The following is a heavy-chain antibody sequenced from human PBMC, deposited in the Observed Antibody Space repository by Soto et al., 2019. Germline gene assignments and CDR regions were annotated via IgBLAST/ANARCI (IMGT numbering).Heavy chain of an antibody. V-gene: IGHV1-18*01. D-gene: IGHD3-10*01. J-gene: IGHJ4*02. Sequence: QVQLVQSGAEVKKPGASVKVSCKAPGYTFTSYGISWVRQAPGDGLDWMGWISNYNGNTKYAQKLQGRVTMTTDTSTSPAYMEVRGLRSEDTVAFYGARDMVRGVGSDYWGQGTLVTVSS. CDR1: GYTFTSYG. CDR2: ISNYNGNT. CDR3: ARDMVRGVGSDY.